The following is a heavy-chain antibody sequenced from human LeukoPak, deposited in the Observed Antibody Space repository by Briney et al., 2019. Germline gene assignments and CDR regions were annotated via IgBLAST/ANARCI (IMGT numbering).Heavy chain of an antibody. D-gene: IGHD5-18*01. J-gene: IGHJ4*02. Sequence: PSETLSLTCTVSGYSISSGYYWGWIRQPPGKGLEWIGSIYHSGSTYYNPSLKSRVTISVDTSKNQFSLKLSSVTAADTAVYYCATGTAMGDFDYWGQGTLVTVSS. CDR1: GYSISSGYY. V-gene: IGHV4-38-2*02. CDR3: ATGTAMGDFDY. CDR2: IYHSGST.